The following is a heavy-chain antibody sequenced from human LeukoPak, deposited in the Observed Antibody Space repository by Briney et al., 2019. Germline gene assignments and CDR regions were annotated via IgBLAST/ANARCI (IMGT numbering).Heavy chain of an antibody. CDR1: GFTFSSYA. Sequence: GGSLRLSCAASGFTFSSYAMSWVRQAPGKGLEWVSAISGSGGSTCYADSVKGRFTISRDNSKNTLYLQMNSLRAEDTAVYYCAREKQQLVFFDYWGQGTLVTVSS. CDR2: ISGSGGST. CDR3: AREKQQLVFFDY. V-gene: IGHV3-23*01. D-gene: IGHD6-13*01. J-gene: IGHJ4*02.